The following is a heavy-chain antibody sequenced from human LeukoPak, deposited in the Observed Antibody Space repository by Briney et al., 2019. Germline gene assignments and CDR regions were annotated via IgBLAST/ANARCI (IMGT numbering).Heavy chain of an antibody. Sequence: SETLSLTCTVSGGSISTYYWSWIRQPPGKGLEWIGYIYYTGSTSYNPSLKSRVTMSLDASKNQFSLELNSVTPADTAVYYCARGGNYWPQWWFDPWGRGTLVSVSS. CDR2: IYYTGST. CDR1: GGSISTYY. D-gene: IGHD1-26*01. J-gene: IGHJ5*02. V-gene: IGHV4-59*01. CDR3: ARGGNYWPQWWFDP.